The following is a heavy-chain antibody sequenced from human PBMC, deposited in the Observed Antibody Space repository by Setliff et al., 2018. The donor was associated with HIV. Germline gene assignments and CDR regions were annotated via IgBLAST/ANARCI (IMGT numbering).Heavy chain of an antibody. CDR3: ARTKIFSAGFRGYLTGPINWFDP. CDR2: ISAYNGNT. CDR1: GYTFTSYG. Sequence: ASGYTFTSYGISWVRQAPGQGLEWMGWISAYNGNTNYAQKLQGRVTMTTDTSTSTAYMELRSLRSDDTAVYYCARTKIFSAGFRGYLTGPINWFDPWGQGTLVTVSS. J-gene: IGHJ5*02. V-gene: IGHV1-18*01. D-gene: IGHD3-10*01.